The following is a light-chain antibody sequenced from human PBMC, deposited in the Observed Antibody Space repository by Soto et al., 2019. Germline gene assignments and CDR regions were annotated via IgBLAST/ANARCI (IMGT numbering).Light chain of an antibody. V-gene: IGLV2-23*01. CDR2: EDS. Sequence: QSALTQPASVSGSPGQSITISCTGTSSDVGSYNLVSWYQQHPGKAPKLMIYEDSKRPSRVSNRFSGSKSGNTASLTISGLQAEDEADYYCCSYAGSSTDVFGTGTKVTVL. J-gene: IGLJ1*01. CDR1: SSDVGSYNL. CDR3: CSYAGSSTDV.